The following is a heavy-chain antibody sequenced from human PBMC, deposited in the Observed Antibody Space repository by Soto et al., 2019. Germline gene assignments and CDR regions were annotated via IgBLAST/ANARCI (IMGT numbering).Heavy chain of an antibody. J-gene: IGHJ5*02. D-gene: IGHD2-15*01. CDR3: ARTQIVVVVAAKRLWFDP. CDR1: GGTFSSYA. CDR2: IIPIFGTA. Sequence: QVQLVQSGAEVKKPGSSVKVSCKASGGTFSSYAISWVRQAPGQGLEWMGGIIPIFGTANYAQKFQGRVTITADESTSTAYMELSSLSSEDTAVYYCARTQIVVVVAAKRLWFDPWGQGTLVTVSS. V-gene: IGHV1-69*01.